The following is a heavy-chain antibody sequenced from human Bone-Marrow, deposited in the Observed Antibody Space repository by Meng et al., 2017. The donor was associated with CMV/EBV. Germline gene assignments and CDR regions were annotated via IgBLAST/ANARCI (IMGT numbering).Heavy chain of an antibody. CDR3: ARPAGTTGTDYGMGV. V-gene: IGHV1-46*01. D-gene: IGHD1-7*01. Sequence: ASVKVSCKASGYTFTSHGINWVRQAPGQGLEWMGIINPSGGSTSYAQKFQGRVTMTRDTSTSTVYMELSSLRSEDTAVYYCARPAGTTGTDYGMGVWGQGTTVTVSS. CDR1: GYTFTSHG. J-gene: IGHJ6*02. CDR2: INPSGGST.